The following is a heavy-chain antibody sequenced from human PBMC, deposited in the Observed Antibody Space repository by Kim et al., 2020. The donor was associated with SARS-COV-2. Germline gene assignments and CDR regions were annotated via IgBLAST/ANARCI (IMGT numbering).Heavy chain of an antibody. CDR1: GGSISSGNYY. J-gene: IGHJ5*02. D-gene: IGHD2-15*01. CDR2: IYYSGTS. CDR3: AMEVYSGAWLDP. Sequence: SVTLSLTCTVSGGSISSGNYYWSWIRQFPGKGLEWIGHIYYSGTSYYSPSLKSRLNISVDTSENQFSLRLTSVTAADTAVYYCAMEVYSGAWLDPWGQGTLVTVSS. V-gene: IGHV4-31*03.